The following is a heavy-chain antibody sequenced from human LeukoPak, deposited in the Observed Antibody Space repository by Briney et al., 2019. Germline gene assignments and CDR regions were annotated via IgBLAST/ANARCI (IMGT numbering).Heavy chain of an antibody. V-gene: IGHV5-51*01. Sequence: GESLKISCKGSGYTFNYYWIGWVRQMPGKGLEWMGIIYPGNSDARYSPSFQGQVTTSVDKSISTAYLQWSRLKASDTAMYYCARQDGDGFYYFDYWGQGSLVTVSS. CDR1: GYTFNYYW. D-gene: IGHD2-21*02. CDR2: IYPGNSDA. J-gene: IGHJ4*02. CDR3: ARQDGDGFYYFDY.